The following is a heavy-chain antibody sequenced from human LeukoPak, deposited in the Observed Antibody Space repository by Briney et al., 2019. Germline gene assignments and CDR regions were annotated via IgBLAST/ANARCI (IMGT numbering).Heavy chain of an antibody. CDR1: GFTSSNAW. D-gene: IGHD4/OR15-4a*01. CDR2: IKSKTDGGTR. J-gene: IGHJ3*02. V-gene: IGHV3-15*01. Sequence: GGSLTLSCGVSGFTSSNAWMSWVRQAPGKGLEWVGRIKSKTDGGTRDYAAPVKGRFTISRDDSKNTLYLQMNSLKTEDTAVYYCTTFDYAAFLIWGQGTMVTVSS. CDR3: TTFDYAAFLI.